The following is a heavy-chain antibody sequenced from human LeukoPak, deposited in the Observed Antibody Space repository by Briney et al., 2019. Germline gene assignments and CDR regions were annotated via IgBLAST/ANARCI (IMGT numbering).Heavy chain of an antibody. D-gene: IGHD3-22*01. V-gene: IGHV3-43*01. CDR3: AKDMYRGDYYDSSGHIDY. CDR2: ISWDGGST. J-gene: IGHJ4*02. CDR1: GFTFDDYT. Sequence: GGSLRLSCAASGFTFDDYTMHWVRQAPGKGLEWVSLISWDGGSTYYADSVKGRFTISRDNSKNSLYLQMNSLRTEDTALYYCAKDMYRGDYYDSSGHIDYWGQGTLVTVSS.